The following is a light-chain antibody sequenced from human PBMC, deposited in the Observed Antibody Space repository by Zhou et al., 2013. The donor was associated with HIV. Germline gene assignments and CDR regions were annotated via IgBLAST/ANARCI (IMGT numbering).Light chain of an antibody. J-gene: IGKJ1*01. CDR3: QQYNNWPRT. CDR2: AAS. CDR1: QSVSTN. V-gene: IGKV3-15*01. Sequence: EVVMTQSPATLSVSPGDRATLSCRASQSVSTNLAWYQQKPGQAPRLLIYAASTRATGIPARFSGSGSWTEFTLTISSMQSEDFAVYYCQQYNNWPRTFGQGTKVEIK.